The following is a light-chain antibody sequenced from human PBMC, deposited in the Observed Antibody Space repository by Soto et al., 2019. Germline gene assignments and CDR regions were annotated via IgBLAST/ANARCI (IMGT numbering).Light chain of an antibody. CDR3: QQRSTWPPYT. CDR2: DAS. V-gene: IGKV3-11*01. CDR1: QSVSSY. Sequence: EIVLTQSPATLSLSPGERATLSCRASQSVSSYLAWYQQKPGQAPRLLIYDASNRATGIPARFSGSGSGTDFTLTISSLEPEDFAVYYCQQRSTWPPYTFGKGTKMEIK. J-gene: IGKJ2*01.